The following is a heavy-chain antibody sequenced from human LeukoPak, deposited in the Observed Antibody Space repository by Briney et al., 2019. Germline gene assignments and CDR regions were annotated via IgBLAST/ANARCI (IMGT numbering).Heavy chain of an antibody. CDR1: GFTVGNNY. J-gene: IGHJ4*02. Sequence: PGGSLRLSCAASGFTVGNNYMNWVRQAPGKGLEWVSLIFSHGETSYADSVKGRFTISRDNSKNTLYLQMNGLRVEDTAVYYCTRDSPAVSINTYAWGQGTLVTVSS. CDR2: IFSHGET. D-gene: IGHD2-8*01. V-gene: IGHV3-66*01. CDR3: TRDSPAVSINTYA.